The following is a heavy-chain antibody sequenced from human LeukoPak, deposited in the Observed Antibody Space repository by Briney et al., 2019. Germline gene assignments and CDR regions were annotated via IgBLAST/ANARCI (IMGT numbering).Heavy chain of an antibody. CDR1: GFTFSSYA. Sequence: GGSLRLSCAASGFTFSSYAMHWVRQAPGKGLEWLSYISSSTNTIYYADSVKGRFTISRDNAKNSLYLQMNGLGAEDTAVYYCARENYASGSYGDYWGQGTLVTVSS. V-gene: IGHV3-48*04. CDR3: ARENYASGSYGDY. CDR2: ISSSTNTI. J-gene: IGHJ4*02. D-gene: IGHD3-10*01.